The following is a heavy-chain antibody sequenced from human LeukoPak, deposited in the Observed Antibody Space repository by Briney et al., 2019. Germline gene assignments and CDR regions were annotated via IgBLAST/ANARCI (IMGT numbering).Heavy chain of an antibody. J-gene: IGHJ4*02. Sequence: GGSLRLSCAASGFTFSSYAMHWVRQAPGKGLEWVAVISYDGSNKYYADSVKGRFTISRDNSKNTLYLQMNSLRAEDTAVYYCARASAGPKIDYWSQGTLVTVSS. D-gene: IGHD3-10*01. CDR1: GFTFSSYA. V-gene: IGHV3-30*04. CDR2: ISYDGSNK. CDR3: ARASAGPKIDY.